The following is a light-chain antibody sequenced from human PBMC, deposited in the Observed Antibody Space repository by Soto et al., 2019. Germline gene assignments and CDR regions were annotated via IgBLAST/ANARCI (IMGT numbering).Light chain of an antibody. Sequence: VLTQPASVSGSPGQSITISCTGTSSDISIYNYVSWYQQHPGKAPKLIIYEVSNRPSGISNRFSGAKSGNTASLTISGLQVEDEADYYCCSYTSSTNYVFGAGTKVTVL. J-gene: IGLJ1*01. V-gene: IGLV2-14*01. CDR2: EVS. CDR3: CSYTSSTNYV. CDR1: SSDISIYNY.